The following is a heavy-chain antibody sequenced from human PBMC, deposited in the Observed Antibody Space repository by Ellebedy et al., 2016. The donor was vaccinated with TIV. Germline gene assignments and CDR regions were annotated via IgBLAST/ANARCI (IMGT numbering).Heavy chain of an antibody. CDR3: AKCLGIAARPGGY. Sequence: GESLKISXAASGFTFSSYAMSWVRQAPGKGLEWVSAISGSGGSTYYADSVKGRFTISRDNSKNTLYLQMSSLRAEDTAVYYCAKCLGIAARPGGYWGQGTLVTVSS. D-gene: IGHD6-6*01. CDR2: ISGSGGST. V-gene: IGHV3-23*01. CDR1: GFTFSSYA. J-gene: IGHJ4*02.